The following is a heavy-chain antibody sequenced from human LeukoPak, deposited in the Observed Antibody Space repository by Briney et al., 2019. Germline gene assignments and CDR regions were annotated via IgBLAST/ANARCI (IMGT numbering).Heavy chain of an antibody. CDR1: GGSFSGYY. V-gene: IGHV4-34*01. J-gene: IGHJ4*02. Sequence: SETLSLTCAVYGGSFSGYYWSWIRQPPGKGLEWIGEINHSGSTNYNPSLKSRVTISVDTSKNQFSLKLSSATAADTAVYYCARLGIYSYGYNFDYWGQGTLVTVSS. D-gene: IGHD5-18*01. CDR2: INHSGST. CDR3: ARLGIYSYGYNFDY.